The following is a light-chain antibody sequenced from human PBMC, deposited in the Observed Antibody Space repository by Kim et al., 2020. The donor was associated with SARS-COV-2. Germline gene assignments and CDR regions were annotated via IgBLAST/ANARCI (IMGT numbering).Light chain of an antibody. Sequence: QSVLTQPPSVSAAPGQEVTISCSGSDSNIATNYVSWYQKFPGAAPKVVIYDNNKRPSGIPDRFSGSKSGPSATLGISGLQTGDEADYYCGTWDTSLSAVIFGGGTKVTVL. V-gene: IGLV1-51*01. J-gene: IGLJ2*01. CDR2: DNN. CDR1: DSNIATNY. CDR3: GTWDTSLSAVI.